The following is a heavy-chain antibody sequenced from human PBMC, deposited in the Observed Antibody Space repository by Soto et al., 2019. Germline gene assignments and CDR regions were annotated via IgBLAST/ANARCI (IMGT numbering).Heavy chain of an antibody. CDR1: GGSFSGYY. D-gene: IGHD3-22*01. CDR3: ARTYYYDSSGYYYFDY. V-gene: IGHV4-34*01. J-gene: IGHJ4*02. Sequence: SETLSLTCAVYGGSFSGYYWSWIRQPPGKGLEWIGEINHSGSTNYNPSLKGRVTISVDTSKNQFSLKLGSVTAADTAVYYCARTYYYDSSGYYYFDYWGQGTLVTVSS. CDR2: INHSGST.